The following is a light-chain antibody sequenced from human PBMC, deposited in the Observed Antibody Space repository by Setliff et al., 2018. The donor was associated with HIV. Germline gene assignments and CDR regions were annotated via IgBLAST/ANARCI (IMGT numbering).Light chain of an antibody. V-gene: IGLV1-44*01. Sequence: QSALTQPPSASGTPGQRVTISCSGSSSNIGSNSVNWYQQLPGTAPKLLIYSNNQRPSGIPARFSGSKSGTSASLAISGLQSEDEADYYCAAWDDSLNAFYVFGTGTKGTVL. CDR3: AAWDDSLNAFYV. J-gene: IGLJ1*01. CDR2: SNN. CDR1: SSNIGSNS.